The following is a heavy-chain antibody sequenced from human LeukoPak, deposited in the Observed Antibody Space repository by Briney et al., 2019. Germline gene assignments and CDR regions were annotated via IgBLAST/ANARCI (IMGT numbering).Heavy chain of an antibody. V-gene: IGHV4-39*01. CDR3: ARLAKVAGITGTTRWFRPYYFDY. CDR2: IYYSGST. D-gene: IGHD1-7*01. Sequence: PSQTLSLTCTVSGGSISSGDYYWGWIRQPPGKGLEWIGSIYYSGSTYYNPSLKSRVTISVDTSKNQFSLKLSSVTAADTAVYYCARLAKVAGITGTTRWFRPYYFDYWGQGTLVTVSS. CDR1: GGSISSGDYY. J-gene: IGHJ4*02.